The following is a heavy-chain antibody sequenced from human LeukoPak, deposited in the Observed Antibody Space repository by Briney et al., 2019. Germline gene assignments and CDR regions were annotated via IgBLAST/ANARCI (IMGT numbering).Heavy chain of an antibody. CDR3: AKDYCGGDCYPDY. CDR2: INSDGFST. D-gene: IGHD2-21*02. CDR1: GFTFSSFW. J-gene: IGHJ4*02. Sequence: GGSLRLSCAASGFTFSSFWIHWVRQVPGKGLVWVSRINSDGFSTSYADSVKGRFTISRDNAKNTLYLQMNSLRAEDTAVYYCAKDYCGGDCYPDYWGQGTLVTVSS. V-gene: IGHV3-74*01.